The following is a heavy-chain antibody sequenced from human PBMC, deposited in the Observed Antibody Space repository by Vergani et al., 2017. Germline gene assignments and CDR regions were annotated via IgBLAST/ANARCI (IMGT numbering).Heavy chain of an antibody. CDR1: GFTFSDYY. CDR3: ARVLSAKPNWFAP. V-gene: IGHV3-11*01. Sequence: QVQLVESGGGLVKPGGSLRLSCAASGFTFSDYYMSWFRQAPGKELEWVSYISSSGSTIYYADSVKGRFTIYRDNAKNSLYLQMNSLRAEDTAVYYCARVLSAKPNWFAPWGQGTLVTVSS. J-gene: IGHJ5*02. CDR2: ISSSGSTI. D-gene: IGHD3-16*02.